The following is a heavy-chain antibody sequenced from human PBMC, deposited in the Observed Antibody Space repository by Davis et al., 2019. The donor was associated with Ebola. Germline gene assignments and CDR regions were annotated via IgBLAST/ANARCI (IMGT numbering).Heavy chain of an antibody. V-gene: IGHV3-11*01. Sequence: GGSLRLSCAASGFTFSDYYMSWIRQAPGKGLEWVSYISSSGSTIYYADSVKGRFTISRDNAKNSLYLQMNSLRAEDTAVYYCARSEGLYYYDSSGYYSSPNWFDPWGQGTLVTVSS. J-gene: IGHJ5*02. CDR2: ISSSGSTI. CDR1: GFTFSDYY. D-gene: IGHD3-22*01. CDR3: ARSEGLYYYDSSGYYSSPNWFDP.